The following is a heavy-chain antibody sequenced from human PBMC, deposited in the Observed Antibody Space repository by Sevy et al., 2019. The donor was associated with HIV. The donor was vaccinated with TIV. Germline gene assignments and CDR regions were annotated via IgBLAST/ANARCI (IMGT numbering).Heavy chain of an antibody. CDR3: AREGCTRPHDH. Sequence: GGSLRLSCVASGFNFNIYSMSWVRQAPGKGLEWVSTLSFGCGRINHADSVQGRFTMSRDDSKKTVYLEMNSLRVEDTAVYYCAREGCTRPHDHWGQGTLVTVSS. CDR2: LSFGCGRI. CDR1: GFNFNIYS. J-gene: IGHJ4*02. V-gene: IGHV3-23*01. D-gene: IGHD2-8*01.